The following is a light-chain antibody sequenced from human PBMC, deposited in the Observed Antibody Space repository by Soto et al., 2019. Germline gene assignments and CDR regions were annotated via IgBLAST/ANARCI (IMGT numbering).Light chain of an antibody. CDR2: AAS. Sequence: DIQLTQSPSFLSASVGDRVTITCRASQGTRRYLAWYQQKPGKAPELLIYAASTLQSGVPSRFSGSGSGTEFTLTIGSLQPEDFATYYCQRPGVFGPGTKVDIK. CDR3: QRPGV. V-gene: IGKV1-9*01. J-gene: IGKJ3*01. CDR1: QGTRRY.